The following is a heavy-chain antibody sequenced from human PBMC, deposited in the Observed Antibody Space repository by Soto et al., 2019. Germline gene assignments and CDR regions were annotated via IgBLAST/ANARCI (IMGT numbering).Heavy chain of an antibody. J-gene: IGHJ5*02. V-gene: IGHV1-18*01. CDR3: GRGPRKIIVVVIGWFDP. D-gene: IGHD3-22*01. CDR1: GYTFTSYG. Sequence: ASVKVSCKASGYTFTSYGISWVRQAPGQGLEWMGWISAYNGNTNYAQKLQGRVTMTTDTSTSPAYMELRSLRSDDTAVYYCGRGPRKIIVVVIGWFDPWGQGTLATFSS. CDR2: ISAYNGNT.